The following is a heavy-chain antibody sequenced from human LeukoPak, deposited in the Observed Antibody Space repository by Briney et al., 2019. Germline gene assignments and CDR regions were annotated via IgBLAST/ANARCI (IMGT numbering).Heavy chain of an antibody. Sequence: GGSLRLSCAASGFTFSSYSMNWVRQAPGKGLEWVSSISSSSSYIYYVDSVKGRFTISRDNAKNSLYLQMNSLRAEDTAVYYCARVLGCTNGVCFYFDYWGQGTLVTVSS. CDR1: GFTFSSYS. CDR2: ISSSSSYI. D-gene: IGHD2-8*01. CDR3: ARVLGCTNGVCFYFDY. J-gene: IGHJ4*02. V-gene: IGHV3-21*01.